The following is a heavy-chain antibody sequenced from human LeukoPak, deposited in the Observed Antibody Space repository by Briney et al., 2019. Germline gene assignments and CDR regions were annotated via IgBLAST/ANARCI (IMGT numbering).Heavy chain of an antibody. J-gene: IGHJ4*02. D-gene: IGHD2-21*02. CDR1: GFTFDDYA. Sequence: PGRSLRLSCAASGFTFDDYAMHWVRQAPGKGLEWVSGISWNSGSIGYADPVKGRFTISRDNAKNSLYLQMNSLRAEDTALYYCAKSDCGGDCQFDYWGQGILVTVSS. CDR3: AKSDCGGDCQFDY. CDR2: ISWNSGSI. V-gene: IGHV3-9*01.